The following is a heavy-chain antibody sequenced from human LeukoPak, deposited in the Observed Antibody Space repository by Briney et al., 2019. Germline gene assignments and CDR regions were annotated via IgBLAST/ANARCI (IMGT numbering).Heavy chain of an antibody. CDR3: ARQTGSGLFILP. J-gene: IGHJ4*02. CDR2: INHSGST. D-gene: IGHD3/OR15-3a*01. CDR1: GGSFSGYY. V-gene: IGHV4-34*01. Sequence: SETLSLTCAVYGGSFSGYYWSWIRQPPGKGLEWIGEINHSGSTNYNPSLKSRVTISVDTSKNQSSLKLSSVTAADTAVYYCARQTGSGLFILPGGQGTLVTVSS.